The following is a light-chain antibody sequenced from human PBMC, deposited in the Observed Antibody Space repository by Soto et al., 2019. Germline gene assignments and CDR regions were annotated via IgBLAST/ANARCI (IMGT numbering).Light chain of an antibody. CDR2: EVS. Sequence: QSALTQPASMSGSPGQSITISCTGSSSDIGNYKYVSWYQQHPGKAPKLIIYEVSNRPSGVSLRFSGSKSANTASLTLSGLQANDEAEYYCASFSNSTFVFGSRTKVTVL. J-gene: IGLJ1*01. V-gene: IGLV2-14*01. CDR3: ASFSNSTFV. CDR1: SSDIGNYKY.